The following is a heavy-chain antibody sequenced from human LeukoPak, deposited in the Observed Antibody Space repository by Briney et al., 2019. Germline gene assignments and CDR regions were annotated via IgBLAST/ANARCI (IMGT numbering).Heavy chain of an antibody. V-gene: IGHV1-2*02. Sequence: ASVKVSCKASGYTFTGYYMHWVRQAPGQGLEWMGWINPNSGGTNYAQKFQGRVTMTRDTSISTAYMELSRLRSDDTAVYYCASDPPSSYTQYYFDYWGQGTLVTVSS. CDR3: ASDPPSSYTQYYFDY. D-gene: IGHD6-13*01. CDR1: GYTFTGYY. CDR2: INPNSGGT. J-gene: IGHJ4*02.